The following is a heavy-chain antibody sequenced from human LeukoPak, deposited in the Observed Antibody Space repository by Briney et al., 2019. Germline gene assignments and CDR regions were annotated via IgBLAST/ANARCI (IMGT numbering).Heavy chain of an antibody. J-gene: IGHJ4*02. Sequence: GGSLRLSCAASGFTFINYAMAWVRQAPGKGLEWVSAVSGSGDSAYYADSVQGRLTISRDNSKNTLYLQMNSLRAEDTAVYYCAKERRLAFDYWGQGTLVTVSS. CDR2: VSGSGDSA. CDR1: GFTFINYA. V-gene: IGHV3-23*01. D-gene: IGHD6-19*01. CDR3: AKERRLAFDY.